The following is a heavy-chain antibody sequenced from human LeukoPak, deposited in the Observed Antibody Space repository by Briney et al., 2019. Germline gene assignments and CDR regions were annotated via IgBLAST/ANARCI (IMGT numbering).Heavy chain of an antibody. V-gene: IGHV1-8*01. CDR3: ARGLVRDFPDY. Sequence: ASVKVSCTASGYTFTSYDINWVRQASGQGLEWMGWMNPNSGNTGYPQKFQGRVTMTKNTSISTAYMELSSLRSEDTAVYYCARGLVRDFPDYWGQGTLVTVSS. CDR2: MNPNSGNT. CDR1: GYTFTSYD. J-gene: IGHJ4*02. D-gene: IGHD6-6*01.